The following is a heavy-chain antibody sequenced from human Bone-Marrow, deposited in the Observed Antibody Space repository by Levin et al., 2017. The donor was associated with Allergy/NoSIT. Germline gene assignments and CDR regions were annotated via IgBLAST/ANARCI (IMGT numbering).Heavy chain of an antibody. CDR1: GFTFSAAH. J-gene: IGHJ3*01. D-gene: IGHD3-3*01. CDR3: TTDWGRGVWNRYYFAFDL. V-gene: IGHV3-15*01. CDR2: IKDKNQAETT. Sequence: KTGGSLRLSCEASGFTFSAAHMRWVRQAPGKGLEWVGQIKDKNQAETTYYAAPVKGRFIISRDDSKNTLYLQMNSLKTEDTAVYYCTTDWGRGVWNRYYFAFDLWGQGTMVTVSS.